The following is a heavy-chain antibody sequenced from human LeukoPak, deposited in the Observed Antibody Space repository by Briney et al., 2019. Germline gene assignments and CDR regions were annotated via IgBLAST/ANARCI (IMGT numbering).Heavy chain of an antibody. D-gene: IGHD2-15*01. CDR2: ISGDNPGT. CDR1: GFSFSNHY. Sequence: PGGSLRLSCAASGFSFSNHYINWVRQTPGKGLEWVAAISGDNPGTYHANSVKGRFTISRDNSKNTLHLQMSGLRAEDTARYYCAKAPVGHCSGAFCYHFDSWGQGTLVTVSS. J-gene: IGHJ4*02. V-gene: IGHV3-23*01. CDR3: AKAPVGHCSGAFCYHFDS.